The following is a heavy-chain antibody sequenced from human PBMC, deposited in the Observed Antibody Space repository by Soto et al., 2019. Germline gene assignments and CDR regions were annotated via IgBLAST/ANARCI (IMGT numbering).Heavy chain of an antibody. CDR3: ATRTQWGRLPTFHY. CDR2: ISGSGDNT. Sequence: GWSLRLSCAASGFTFSNYAMSWVRQAPGKGLEWVSSISGSGDNTYFADSVKGRFTISRDNSKHTLYLQMNSLRAEDTAVYYCATRTQWGRLPTFHYCGQGTRVTVSP. CDR1: GFTFSNYA. V-gene: IGHV3-23*01. D-gene: IGHD6-19*01. J-gene: IGHJ4*02.